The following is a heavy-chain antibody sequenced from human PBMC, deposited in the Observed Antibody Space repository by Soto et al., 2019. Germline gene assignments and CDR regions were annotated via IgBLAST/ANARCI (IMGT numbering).Heavy chain of an antibody. CDR1: GFTFTSSA. Sequence: SVKVSCKASGFTFTSSAMQWVRQARGQRLEWKGWIVVGSGNTNYAQKFQERVTITRDMSTSTAYMELSSLRSEDTAVYYCAAGERIVVVPAASDAFVIWGQGTMVTVSS. CDR2: IVVGSGNT. D-gene: IGHD2-2*01. CDR3: AAGERIVVVPAASDAFVI. V-gene: IGHV1-58*02. J-gene: IGHJ3*02.